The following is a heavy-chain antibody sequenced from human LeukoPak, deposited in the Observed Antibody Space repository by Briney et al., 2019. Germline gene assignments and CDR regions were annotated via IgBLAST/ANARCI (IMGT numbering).Heavy chain of an antibody. J-gene: IGHJ4*02. CDR2: ISFNGNT. V-gene: IGHV4-59*06. D-gene: IGHD6-19*01. CDR1: GGSISSYY. Sequence: SETLSLTCTVSGGSISSYYWSWIRQPPGKGLEWIGYISFNGNTYYNPSLKSRVTISGDTSKNQFSLKLSSVTAADTAVYYCARSFSGPTGADYWGQGTLVTVSS. CDR3: ARSFSGPTGADY.